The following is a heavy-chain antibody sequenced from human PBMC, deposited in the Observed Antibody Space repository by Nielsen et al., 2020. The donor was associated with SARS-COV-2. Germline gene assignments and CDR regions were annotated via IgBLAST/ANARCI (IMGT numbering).Heavy chain of an antibody. Sequence: GVLKISCAASGFTFSSYSMNWVRQAPGKGLEWVSSISSSSSYIYYADSVKGRFTISRDNAKNSLYLQMNSLRAEDTAVYYCARDIGIVGATWGAFDIWGQGTMVTVSS. CDR3: ARDIGIVGATWGAFDI. J-gene: IGHJ3*02. CDR1: GFTFSSYS. D-gene: IGHD1-26*01. V-gene: IGHV3-21*01. CDR2: ISSSSSYI.